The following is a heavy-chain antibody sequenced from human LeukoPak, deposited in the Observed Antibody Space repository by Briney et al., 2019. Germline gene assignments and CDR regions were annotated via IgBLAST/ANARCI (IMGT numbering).Heavy chain of an antibody. D-gene: IGHD1-7*01. V-gene: IGHV4-34*01. CDR1: GGSFSGYY. CDR3: ARQITGTTIYYSYGYMDV. Sequence: PSETLSLTCAVYGGSFSGYYWGWIRQPPGKGLEWIGEINHSGSTNYNPSLKSRVTISVDTSKNQFSLKLSSVTAADTAVYYCARQITGTTIYYSYGYMDVWGKGTTVTVAS. CDR2: INHSGST. J-gene: IGHJ6*03.